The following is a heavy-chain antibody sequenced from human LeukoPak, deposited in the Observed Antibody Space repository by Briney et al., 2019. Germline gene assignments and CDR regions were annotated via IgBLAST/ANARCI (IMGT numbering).Heavy chain of an antibody. V-gene: IGHV3-30*02. CDR1: GFTFSSYG. J-gene: IGHJ4*02. D-gene: IGHD3-16*01. CDR2: IRYDGSNK. CDR3: ANSGSYYDYVWGSYLDY. Sequence: GGSLRLSCAASGFTFSSYGMHWVRQAPGKGLEWVAFIRYDGSNKYYADSVKGRFTISRDNSKNTLYLQMNSLRAEDTAVYYCANSGSYYDYVWGSYLDYWGQGTLVTVSS.